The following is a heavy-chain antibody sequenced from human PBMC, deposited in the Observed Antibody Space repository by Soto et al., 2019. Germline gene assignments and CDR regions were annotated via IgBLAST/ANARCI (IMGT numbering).Heavy chain of an antibody. Sequence: ASVKVSCKASGYTFTSYDINWVRQATGQGLEWMGWMNPNSGNTGYAQKFQGRVTMTRNTSISTAYMELSSLRSEDTAVYYCTRDLYYFDSSAYYGHNWFDPWGQGTRVTVSS. CDR2: MNPNSGNT. J-gene: IGHJ5*02. CDR3: TRDLYYFDSSAYYGHNWFDP. D-gene: IGHD3-22*01. CDR1: GYTFTSYD. V-gene: IGHV1-8*01.